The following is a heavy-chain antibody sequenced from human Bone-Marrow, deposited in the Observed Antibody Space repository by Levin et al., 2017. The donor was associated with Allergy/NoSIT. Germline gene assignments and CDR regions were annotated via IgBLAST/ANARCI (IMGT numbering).Heavy chain of an antibody. Sequence: GGSLRLSCAASGFIFTNHWMFWVRQGPGKGLVWVARISHDGRDTDYAGSVKGRFTISRDNAKNTLYLQMNSLRVEDTAVYYCARDFGYSRTRWEKYFDSWGKGTLVTVSS. J-gene: IGHJ4*02. CDR3: ARDFGYSRTRWEKYFDS. CDR1: GFIFTNHW. V-gene: IGHV3-74*01. CDR2: ISHDGRDT. D-gene: IGHD6-13*01.